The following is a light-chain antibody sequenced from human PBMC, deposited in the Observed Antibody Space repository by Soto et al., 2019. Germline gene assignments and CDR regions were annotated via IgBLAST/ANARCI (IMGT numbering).Light chain of an antibody. CDR1: GATSD. CDR3: QSFDSSLSALYV. J-gene: IGLJ1*01. V-gene: IGLV1-40*01. CDR2: GNN. Sequence: QSVLTQPPSVSGAPGQRVTISCIGATSDVHWYQHLPGTAPKLLIYGNNNRPSGVPDRFSGSKSGTSASLAITGLQAEDEADYYGQSFDSSLSALYVFGTGTKVTVL.